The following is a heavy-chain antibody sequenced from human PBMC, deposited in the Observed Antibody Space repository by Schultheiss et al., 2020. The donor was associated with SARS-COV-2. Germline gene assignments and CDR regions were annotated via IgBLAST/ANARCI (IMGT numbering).Heavy chain of an antibody. D-gene: IGHD3-16*01. CDR1: GGSFSGYY. V-gene: IGHV4-59*01. CDR3: ARVSPSGGAMDV. J-gene: IGHJ6*04. Sequence: SQTLSLTCAVYGGSFSGYYWSWIRQPPGKGLEWIGYIYYSGSTNYNPSLKSRVTISVDTSKNQFSLKLSSVTAADTAVYYCARVSPSGGAMDVWGKGTTVTVSS. CDR2: IYYSGST.